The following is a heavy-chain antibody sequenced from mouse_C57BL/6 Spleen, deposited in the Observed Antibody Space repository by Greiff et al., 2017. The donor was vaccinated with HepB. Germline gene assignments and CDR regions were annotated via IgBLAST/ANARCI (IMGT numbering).Heavy chain of an antibody. D-gene: IGHD1-1*01. CDR2: IDPEDGET. V-gene: IGHV14-2*01. CDR3: AFITTVVAFYYFDY. CDR1: GFNIKDYY. Sequence: VQLQQSGAELVKPGASVKLSCTASGFNIKDYYMHWVKQRTEQGLEWIGRIDPEDGETKYAPKFSGKATITADTSSNTAYLQLSSLTPEDTAVYYCAFITTVVAFYYFDYWGQGTTLTVSS. J-gene: IGHJ2*01.